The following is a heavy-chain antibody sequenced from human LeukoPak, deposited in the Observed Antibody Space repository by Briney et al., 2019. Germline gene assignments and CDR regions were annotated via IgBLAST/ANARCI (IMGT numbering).Heavy chain of an antibody. J-gene: IGHJ4*02. D-gene: IGHD3-22*01. CDR1: GGSISSYY. V-gene: IGHV4-39*07. Sequence: SETLSLTCTVSGGSISSYYWGWIRQPPGKGLEWIGSIYYSGSTYYNPSLKSRVTISVDTSKNQFSLKLSSVTAADTAVYYCARDYYDSSGYYPGPFDYWGQGTLVTVSS. CDR2: IYYSGST. CDR3: ARDYYDSSGYYPGPFDY.